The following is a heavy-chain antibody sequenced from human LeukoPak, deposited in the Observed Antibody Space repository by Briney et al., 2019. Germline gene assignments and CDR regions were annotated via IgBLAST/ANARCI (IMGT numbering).Heavy chain of an antibody. Sequence: ASVKVSCKASGYTFTGYYMHWVRQAPGQGLEWMGWINPNSGGTNYAQKFQGRVTMTRDTSTSTAYMELRSLRSDDTAVYYCARDEYDYLWGSYRYPSPSDYWGQGTLVTVSS. CDR3: ARDEYDYLWGSYRYPSPSDY. CDR1: GYTFTGYY. J-gene: IGHJ4*02. D-gene: IGHD3-16*02. V-gene: IGHV1-2*02. CDR2: INPNSGGT.